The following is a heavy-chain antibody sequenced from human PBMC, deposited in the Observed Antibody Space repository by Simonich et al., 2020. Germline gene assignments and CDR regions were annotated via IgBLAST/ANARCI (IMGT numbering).Heavy chain of an antibody. CDR2: ISSSSSYI. Sequence: EVQLVESGGGLVKPGGSLRLSCAASGFTFSSYSMNWVRQVPGKGLEWVSSISSSSSYIYYADSVKGRFTISRDNAKNSLYLQMNSLRAEDTAVYYCAGGVYCSSTSCSTYYYYGMDVWGQGTTVTVSS. CDR3: AGGVYCSSTSCSTYYYYGMDV. V-gene: IGHV3-21*01. J-gene: IGHJ6*02. CDR1: GFTFSSYS. D-gene: IGHD2-2*01.